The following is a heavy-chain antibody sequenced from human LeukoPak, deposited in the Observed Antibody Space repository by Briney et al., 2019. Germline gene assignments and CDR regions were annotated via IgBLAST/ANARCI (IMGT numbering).Heavy chain of an antibody. CDR3: ARRIAVAGTNWFDP. J-gene: IGHJ5*02. Sequence: GESLKISCKGSGYSFTSYWIGWVRQMPGKGLEWLGIIYPGDSDTRYSPSFQGQVTISADKSISTAYLQWSSLKASDTAMYYCARRIAVAGTNWFDPRGQGTLVTVSS. D-gene: IGHD6-19*01. V-gene: IGHV5-51*01. CDR2: IYPGDSDT. CDR1: GYSFTSYW.